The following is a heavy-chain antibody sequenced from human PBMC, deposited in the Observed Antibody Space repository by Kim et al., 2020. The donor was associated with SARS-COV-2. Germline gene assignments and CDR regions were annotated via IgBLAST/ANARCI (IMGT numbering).Heavy chain of an antibody. CDR1: GGSISSSSYY. D-gene: IGHD6-19*01. Sequence: SETLSLTCTVSGGSISSSSYYWGWIRQPPGKGLEWIGSIYYSGSTYYNPSLKSRVTISVDTSKNQFSLKLSSVTAADTAVYYCASLRRGAVAGIIGTSNNWFDPWAREPWSPSPQ. CDR3: ASLRRGAVAGIIGTSNNWFDP. CDR2: IYYSGST. J-gene: IGHJ5*02. V-gene: IGHV4-39*01.